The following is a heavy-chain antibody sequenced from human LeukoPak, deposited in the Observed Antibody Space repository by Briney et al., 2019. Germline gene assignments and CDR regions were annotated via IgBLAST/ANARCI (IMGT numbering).Heavy chain of an antibody. CDR1: GGSISSYY. J-gene: IGHJ3*02. D-gene: IGHD5-24*01. CDR2: IYYSGST. Sequence: SETLSLTCTVSGGSISSYYWSWIRQPPGKGLKWIGYIYYSGSTNYSPSLKSRVTISVDTSKNQFSLKLSSVTAADTAVYYCARTSWRDAFDIWGQGTMVTVSS. CDR3: ARTSWRDAFDI. V-gene: IGHV4-59*01.